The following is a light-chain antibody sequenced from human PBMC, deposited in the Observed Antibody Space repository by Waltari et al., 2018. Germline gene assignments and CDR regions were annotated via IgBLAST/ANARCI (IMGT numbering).Light chain of an antibody. CDR1: SSNIGAGYD. CDR3: QSYDSNLSGYV. CDR2: GNR. J-gene: IGLJ1*01. Sequence: QSVLTQPPSVSGAPGQTVTISCTGSSSNIGAGYDVHWYQQLPGAAPKLLIHGNRMRPSGVPDRFFGFNSDTSASLAITGLQAEDEADYYCQSYDSNLSGYVFGTGTKVSVL. V-gene: IGLV1-40*01.